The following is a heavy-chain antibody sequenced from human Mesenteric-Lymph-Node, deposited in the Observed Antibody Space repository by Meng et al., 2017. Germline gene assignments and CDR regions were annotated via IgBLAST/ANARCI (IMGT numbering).Heavy chain of an antibody. J-gene: IGHJ1*01. V-gene: IGHV4-31*09. Sequence: QSRGPGPGLVKPSQTLSLTCTVSGGSISSGGYYWSWIRQHPGKGLEWIGEIPHRGSSAYNPSLKSRVSMSIDKSKNQFSLKLTSVTAADTAVYHCLRGSGGSVWGQGTLVTVSS. CDR2: IPHRGSS. CDR3: LRGSGGSV. CDR1: GGSISSGGYY. D-gene: IGHD3-10*01.